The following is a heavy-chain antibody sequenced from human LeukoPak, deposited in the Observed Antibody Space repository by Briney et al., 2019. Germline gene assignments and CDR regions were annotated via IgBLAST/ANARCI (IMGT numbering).Heavy chain of an antibody. V-gene: IGHV3-7*01. CDR2: VMGDVNYI. D-gene: IGHD5/OR15-5a*01. Sequence: GGALRLCCSDHAYTFINAWMSAVRRTPGKGLEWVANVMGDVNYIHYVDSVRGRFNISRDNAKSSVYLEMNTLRVEDTAVYYCADLVYTDLGQGTLVTVSS. CDR1: AYTFINAW. CDR3: ADLVYTD. J-gene: IGHJ4*02.